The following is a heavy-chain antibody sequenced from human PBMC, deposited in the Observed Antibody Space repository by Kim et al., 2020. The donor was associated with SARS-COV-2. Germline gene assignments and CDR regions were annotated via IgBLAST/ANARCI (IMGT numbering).Heavy chain of an antibody. Sequence: ASVKVSCKASGYTFTSYAMNWVRQAPGQGLDWMGWLNTTTGNPTYAQAFTGRLVSSLTPSAGTPYLRISTLKPGEMAGNSLPRSVRIAAAGWFDPWAKGT. J-gene: IGHJ5*02. CDR3: PRSVRIAAAGWFDP. V-gene: IGHV7-4-1*02. D-gene: IGHD6-13*01. CDR2: LNTTTGNP. CDR1: GYTFTSYA.